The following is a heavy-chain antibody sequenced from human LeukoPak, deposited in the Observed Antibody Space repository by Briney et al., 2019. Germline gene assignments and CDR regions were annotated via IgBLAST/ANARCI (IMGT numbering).Heavy chain of an antibody. CDR3: ARGNYDSSGYVLDY. D-gene: IGHD3-22*01. J-gene: IGHJ4*02. CDR2: ISYDGSNK. V-gene: IGHV3-30*04. Sequence: GGSLRLSCAASGFTFSSYAMHWVCQAPGKGLEWVAVISYDGSNKYYADSVKGRFTISRDNSKNMLYLQMNSLRAEDTAVYYCARGNYDSSGYVLDYWGQGTLVTVSS. CDR1: GFTFSSYA.